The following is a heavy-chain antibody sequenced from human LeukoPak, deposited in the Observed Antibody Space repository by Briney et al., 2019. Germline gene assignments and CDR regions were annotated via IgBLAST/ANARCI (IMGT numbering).Heavy chain of an antibody. CDR1: GFTFSSYA. CDR2: ISGSGGST. J-gene: IGHJ4*02. V-gene: IGHV3-23*01. D-gene: IGHD3-22*01. CDR3: ANTLGDSSGYYVPVWFNFDY. Sequence: GGSLRLSCAASGFTFSSYAMSWVRQAPGKGLEWVSAISGSGGSTYYADSVKGRSTISRDNSKNTLYLQMNSLRAEDTAVYYCANTLGDSSGYYVPVWFNFDYWAREPWSPSPQ.